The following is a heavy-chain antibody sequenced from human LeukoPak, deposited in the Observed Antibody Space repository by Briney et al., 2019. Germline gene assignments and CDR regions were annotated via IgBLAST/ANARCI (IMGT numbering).Heavy chain of an antibody. CDR2: IIPIFGTA. CDR1: GGTFSSYA. CDR3: ARDPIVGATWYYYYYGMDV. V-gene: IGHV1-69*05. D-gene: IGHD1-26*01. J-gene: IGHJ6*02. Sequence: ASVKVSCKASGGTFSSYAISWVRQAPGQGLEWMGGIIPIFGTANYAQKFQGRVTMTRDTSISTAYMELSRLRSDDTAVYYCARDPIVGATWYYYYYGMDVWGQGTTVTVSS.